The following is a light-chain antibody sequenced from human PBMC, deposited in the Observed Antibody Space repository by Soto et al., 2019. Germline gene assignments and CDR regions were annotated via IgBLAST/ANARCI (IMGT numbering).Light chain of an antibody. CDR2: DAS. J-gene: IGKJ1*01. CDR1: QTISSW. V-gene: IGKV1-5*01. CDR3: HQYNSFSQT. Sequence: DIQMTQSPSTLSGSVGDRVTITCRASQTISSWLAWYLQKPGKAPKLLIYDASNLESGVPSRFSGGGSGTEFTLNISSLQPDDFATYYCHQYNSFSQTFGQGTKVDIK.